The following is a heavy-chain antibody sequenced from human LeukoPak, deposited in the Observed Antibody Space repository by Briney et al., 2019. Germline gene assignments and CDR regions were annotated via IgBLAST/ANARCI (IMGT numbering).Heavy chain of an antibody. CDR1: GFAFSTYW. D-gene: IGHD1-14*01. J-gene: IGHJ4*02. CDR3: ARGRAGYYFDY. V-gene: IGHV3-7*01. CDR2: IGKDGSEK. Sequence: GGSLRLSCAASGFAFSTYWMIWVRQAPGKGLEWVASIGKDGSEKSYVDSVKGRFTISRDNARNSLYLQMSSLRVEDTAVYYCARGRAGYYFDYWGQGTLVTVSS.